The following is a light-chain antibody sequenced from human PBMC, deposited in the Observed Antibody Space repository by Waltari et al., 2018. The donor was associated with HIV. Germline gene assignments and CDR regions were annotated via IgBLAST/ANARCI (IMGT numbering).Light chain of an antibody. CDR3: GTWDTSLSAGV. V-gene: IGLV1-51*01. CDR1: SSNIANNY. Sequence: QSVLTQPPAVSAAPGQTVTISCSGSSSNIANNYVSWYQHRPGTAPKLLIYDNNRRSSGIPDRFSGSKSGTSATLAIAGLQTGDEADYYCGTWDTSLSAGVFGGGTKVTVL. CDR2: DNN. J-gene: IGLJ2*01.